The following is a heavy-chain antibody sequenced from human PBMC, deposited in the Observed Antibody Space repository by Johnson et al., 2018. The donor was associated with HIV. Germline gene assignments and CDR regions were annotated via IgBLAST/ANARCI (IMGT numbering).Heavy chain of an antibody. CDR2: ISSSGSTI. V-gene: IGHV3-11*04. J-gene: IGHJ3*02. D-gene: IGHD3-10*01. CDR1: GFTFSDYY. CDR3: AKGGSCDAFDI. Sequence: QMLLVESGGGVVQPGRSLRLSCAASGFTFSDYYMSWIRQAPGKGLEWVSYISSSGSTIYYADSVKGRFTISRDNAKNSLYLQMNSLRAEDTAVYYCAKGGSCDAFDIWGQGTMVTVSS.